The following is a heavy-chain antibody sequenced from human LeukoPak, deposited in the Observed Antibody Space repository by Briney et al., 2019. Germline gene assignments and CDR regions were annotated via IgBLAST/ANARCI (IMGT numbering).Heavy chain of an antibody. J-gene: IGHJ4*02. CDR1: GFRFDDHA. CDR2: ITWNGDIL. Sequence: PGGSLRLSCVVSGFRFDDHAVHWVRQAPGKGLEWVSGITWNGDILGFADSVKGRFTISRDSAKNSLYLQMNSLRAEDTAVYYCAGTAMGCSSTSCYTGGGDYWGQGTLVTVSS. D-gene: IGHD2-2*02. CDR3: AGTAMGCSSTSCYTGGGDY. V-gene: IGHV3-9*01.